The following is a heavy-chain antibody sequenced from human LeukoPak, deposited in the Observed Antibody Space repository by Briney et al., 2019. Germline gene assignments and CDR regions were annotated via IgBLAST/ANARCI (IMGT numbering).Heavy chain of an antibody. CDR2: INPNSGGT. CDR3: ARDYQVTTVTDRDLYGMDV. J-gene: IGHJ6*02. V-gene: IGHV1-2*02. D-gene: IGHD4-17*01. Sequence: ASVKVSCKASGYTFTGYYMHWVRQAPGQGLEWMGWINPNSGGTNYAQKFQGRVTMTRDTSISTAYMELSRLRPDDTAVYYCARDYQVTTVTDRDLYGMDVWGQGTTVTVSS. CDR1: GYTFTGYY.